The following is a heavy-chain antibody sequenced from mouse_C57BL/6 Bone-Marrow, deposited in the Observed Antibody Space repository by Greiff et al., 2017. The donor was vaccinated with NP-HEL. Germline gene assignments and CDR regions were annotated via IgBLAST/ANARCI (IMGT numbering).Heavy chain of an antibody. D-gene: IGHD4-1*01. CDR2: INPSSGYT. CDR3: ARSGTGTEWYFDV. V-gene: IGHV1-7*01. J-gene: IGHJ1*03. CDR1: GYTFTSYW. Sequence: QVQLQQSGAELAKPGASVKLSCKASGYTFTSYWMHWVKQRPGQGLEWIGYINPSSGYTKYNQKFKDKATLTADKSSSTAYMQLSSLTYEDSAVYYCARSGTGTEWYFDVWGTATTVTVSS.